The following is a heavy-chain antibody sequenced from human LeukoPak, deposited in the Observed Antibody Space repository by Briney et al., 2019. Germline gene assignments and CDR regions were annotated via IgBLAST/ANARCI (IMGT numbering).Heavy chain of an antibody. J-gene: IGHJ4*02. CDR2: ISSSGSSI. D-gene: IGHD6-13*01. V-gene: IGHV3-48*03. Sequence: GGPVTLFCFPSVFTFSSYEVNWARRAPGKALEWITYISSSGSSIHYADSVEGRFTISRDNARNSLYMQMKSVRDDDTAIYHCVTDATHLQAGWVYFDYWGQGTMVTVSS. CDR3: VTDATHLQAGWVYFDY. CDR1: VFTFSSYE.